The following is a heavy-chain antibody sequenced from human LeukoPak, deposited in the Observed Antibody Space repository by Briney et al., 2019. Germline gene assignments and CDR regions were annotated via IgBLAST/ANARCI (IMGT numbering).Heavy chain of an antibody. CDR3: ARDYYDFWSGYSNNFDY. J-gene: IGHJ4*02. Sequence: PGGSLRLSCAASGFTFSDYYMSWIRQAPGKGLEWVSYISSSGSTIYYADSVKGRFTISRDDAKNSLYLQMNSLRAEDTAVYYCARDYYDFWSGYSNNFDYWGQGTLVTVSS. CDR1: GFTFSDYY. CDR2: ISSSGSTI. D-gene: IGHD3-3*01. V-gene: IGHV3-11*04.